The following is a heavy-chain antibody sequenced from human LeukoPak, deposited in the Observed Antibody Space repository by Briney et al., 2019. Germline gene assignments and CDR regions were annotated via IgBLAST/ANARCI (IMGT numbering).Heavy chain of an antibody. V-gene: IGHV3-74*01. CDR1: GFTFSSYW. J-gene: IGHJ3*02. D-gene: IGHD6-6*01. CDR3: VREYSSSSGRAFDM. Sequence: PGGSLRLSCAASGFTFSSYWMHWVRQAPGKGLVWVSRISTDGSSTNSADSVKGRLTISRDNAKNTLYLQVNSVRAEDTAVYYCVREYSSSSGRAFDMWGQGTMVTVS. CDR2: ISTDGSST.